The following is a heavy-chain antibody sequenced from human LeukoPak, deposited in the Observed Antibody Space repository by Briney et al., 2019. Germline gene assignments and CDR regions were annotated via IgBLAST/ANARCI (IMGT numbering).Heavy chain of an antibody. CDR1: GFTFSSYA. CDR3: ARHGRGGSTTAAAFDI. J-gene: IGHJ3*02. Sequence: GGSLRLSCAASGFTFSSYAMHWVRQAPGKGLEWVAVISYDGSNKYYADSVKGRFTISRDNSKNTLYLQMNSLRAEDTAVYYCARHGRGGSTTAAAFDIWGQGTMVTVSS. D-gene: IGHD1-26*01. CDR2: ISYDGSNK. V-gene: IGHV3-30-3*01.